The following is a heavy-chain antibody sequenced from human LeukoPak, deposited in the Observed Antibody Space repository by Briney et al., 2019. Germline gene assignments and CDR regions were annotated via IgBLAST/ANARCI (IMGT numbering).Heavy chain of an antibody. D-gene: IGHD7-27*01. CDR2: IYYSGST. CDR3: ASISLWGNWFDP. J-gene: IGHJ5*02. Sequence: ASETLSLTCTVSGGSISSYYWSWIRQPPGKGLEWIGYIYYSGSTNYNPSLKSRVTISVDTSKNQFSLKLSSVTAADTAVYYCASISLWGNWFDPWGQGTLVTVSS. V-gene: IGHV4-59*12. CDR1: GGSISSYY.